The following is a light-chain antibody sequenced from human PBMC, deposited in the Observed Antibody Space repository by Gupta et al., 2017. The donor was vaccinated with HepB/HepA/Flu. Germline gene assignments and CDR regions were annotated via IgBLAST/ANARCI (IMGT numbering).Light chain of an antibody. V-gene: IGLV2-14*03. J-gene: IGLJ1*01. CDR2: DVS. CDR1: SGDVGAYNY. CDR3: CSYRSSNTLFV. Sequence: QSALTQPASVSGSPGQSITIPCTGTSGDVGAYNYVSWYQQYPAKAPKVIIYDVSARPSGVADRFSGSKSGNTASLTTSGLQAEDEADYYCCSYRSSNTLFVFGTGTKLTVL.